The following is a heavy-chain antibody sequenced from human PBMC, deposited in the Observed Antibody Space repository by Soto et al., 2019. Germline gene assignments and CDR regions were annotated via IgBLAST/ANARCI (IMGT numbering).Heavy chain of an antibody. Sequence: LSETLSLTCGVSGASISNFYWSWIRQSAGKGLEWIGRLYTRGTTDYNPSLKSRVTMSIDTSKNRVSLSLTSVTAADTAVYYCAKGGTYYFDSWGQGIVVTVSS. V-gene: IGHV4-4*07. CDR3: AKGGTYYFDS. CDR1: GASISNFY. D-gene: IGHD3-16*01. J-gene: IGHJ4*02. CDR2: LYTRGTT.